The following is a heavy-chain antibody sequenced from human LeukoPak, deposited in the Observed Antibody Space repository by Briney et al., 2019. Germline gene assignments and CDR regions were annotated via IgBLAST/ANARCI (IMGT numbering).Heavy chain of an antibody. CDR3: ARHPSDYYGSGSYYLYHYYYYGMDV. CDR2: IKQDGSEK. Sequence: GGSLRLSCAASGFTFSSYWMSWVRQAPGKGLEWVANIKQDGSEKYYVDSVKGRFTISRDNAKNSLYLQMNSLRAEDTAVYYCARHPSDYYGSGSYYLYHYYYYGMDVWGKGTTVTVSS. D-gene: IGHD3-10*01. J-gene: IGHJ6*04. V-gene: IGHV3-7*03. CDR1: GFTFSSYW.